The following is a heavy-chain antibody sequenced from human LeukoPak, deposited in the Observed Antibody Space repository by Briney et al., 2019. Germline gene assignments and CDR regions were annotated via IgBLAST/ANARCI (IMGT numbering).Heavy chain of an antibody. V-gene: IGHV1-24*01. D-gene: IGHD2-2*01. J-gene: IGHJ1*01. CDR2: FDPEDGET. CDR3: ATDWGVPVYFQH. CDR1: GYTLTELS. Sequence: ASVKVSCKVSGYTLTELSMHWVRQAPGKGLEWMGGFDPEDGETIYAQKFQGRVTMTEDTSTDTAYMELSSLRSEDTAVYYCATDWGVPVYFQHWGQGTLVPSPQ.